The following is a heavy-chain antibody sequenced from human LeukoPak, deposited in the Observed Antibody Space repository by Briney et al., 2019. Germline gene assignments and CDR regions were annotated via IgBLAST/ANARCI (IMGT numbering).Heavy chain of an antibody. CDR1: GGTFCSYA. Sequence: SAKVSCKASGGTFCSYAISWVRQAPRQRLEWMGGIIPIFGTANYAQKFQGRVTITTDESTSTAYMELSSLRSEDTAVYYCARGPYCSSTSCYHSGALDYWGQGTLVTVPS. D-gene: IGHD2-2*01. J-gene: IGHJ4*02. V-gene: IGHV1-69*05. CDR2: IIPIFGTA. CDR3: ARGPYCSSTSCYHSGALDY.